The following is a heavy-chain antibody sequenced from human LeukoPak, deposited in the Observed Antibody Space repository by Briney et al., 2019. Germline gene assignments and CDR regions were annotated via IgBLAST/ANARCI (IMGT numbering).Heavy chain of an antibody. CDR3: ARSRYYYYYYMDV. CDR2: INHSGST. CDR1: SGSISTSNYY. D-gene: IGHD2-2*01. Sequence: SETLSLTCTVSSGSISTSNYYWGWVRQPPGKALEWIGEINHSGSTNYNPSLKSRVTISVDTSKNQFSLKLSSVTAADTAVYYCARSRYYYYYYMDVWGKGTTVTVSS. J-gene: IGHJ6*03. V-gene: IGHV4-39*07.